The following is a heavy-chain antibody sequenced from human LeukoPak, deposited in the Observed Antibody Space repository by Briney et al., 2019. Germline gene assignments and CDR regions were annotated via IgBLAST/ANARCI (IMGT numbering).Heavy chain of an antibody. V-gene: IGHV4-61*01. J-gene: IGHJ5*02. CDR3: ARELIVVVPAAISRRGNWFDP. CDR2: IYYSGST. CDR1: GGSISSSSYY. Sequence: SETLSLTCTVSGGSISSSSYYWGWIRQPPGKGLEWIGYIYYSGSTNYNPSLKSRVTISVDTSKNQFSLKLSSVTAADTAVYYCARELIVVVPAAISRRGNWFDPWGQGTLVTVSS. D-gene: IGHD2-2*02.